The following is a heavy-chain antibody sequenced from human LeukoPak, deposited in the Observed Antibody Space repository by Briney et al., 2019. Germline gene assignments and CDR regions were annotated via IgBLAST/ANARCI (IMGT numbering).Heavy chain of an antibody. Sequence: GGSLRLSCAASGFTFSSYDMSWVRQAPGKGLEWVSAIIDSGGTTYCADSVKGRFTISRYNSKNTLYLQMNSLRAEDTAVYYCAKRYCDNFNCAYFAYWGQGALVTVSS. J-gene: IGHJ4*02. CDR3: AKRYCDNFNCAYFAY. V-gene: IGHV3-23*01. CDR2: IIDSGGTT. CDR1: GFTFSSYD. D-gene: IGHD2/OR15-2a*01.